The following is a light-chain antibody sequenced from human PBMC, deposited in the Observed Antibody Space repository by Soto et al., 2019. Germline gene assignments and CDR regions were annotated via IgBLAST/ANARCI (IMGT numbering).Light chain of an antibody. Sequence: FVLTQSPATLSFSPEERATLSCRASQSVSSTYLAWYQQQHGQAPRLLMSGTSNRATGTPDRFSGSGSGTDGTLTISRLEKEDGAVYYCQQYGSPTITFGQGTKVDIK. CDR1: QSVSSTY. CDR3: QQYGSPTIT. V-gene: IGKV3-20*01. J-gene: IGKJ1*01. CDR2: GTS.